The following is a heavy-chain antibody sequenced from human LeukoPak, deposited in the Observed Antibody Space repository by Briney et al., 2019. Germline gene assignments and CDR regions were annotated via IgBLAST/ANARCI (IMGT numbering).Heavy chain of an antibody. V-gene: IGHV1-69*02. CDR3: AASEMTTVVPRGFDY. Sequence: SVKVSCKASGGTFSSYTISWVRQAPGQGIEWMGRIIPILGVANYAQKFQGRVTITADKSTSTAYMELSSLRSEDTAVYYCAASEMTTVVPRGFDYWGQGTLVTVSS. CDR1: GGTFSSYT. CDR2: IIPILGVA. D-gene: IGHD4-23*01. J-gene: IGHJ4*02.